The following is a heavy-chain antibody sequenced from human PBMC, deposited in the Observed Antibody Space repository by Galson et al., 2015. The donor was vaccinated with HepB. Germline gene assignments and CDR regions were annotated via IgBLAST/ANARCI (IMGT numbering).Heavy chain of an antibody. D-gene: IGHD5-18*01. V-gene: IGHV3-23*01. Sequence: SLRLSCAASGFTFSSYAMSWVRQAPGKGLEWVSVISGSGGSTYYADSVKGRFTISRDNSKNTLYLQVNSLRAEDTAVYYCAKDRRGGGYNYGFDLWGRGTLVTVSS. CDR3: AKDRRGGGYNYGFDL. J-gene: IGHJ2*01. CDR2: ISGSGGST. CDR1: GFTFSSYA.